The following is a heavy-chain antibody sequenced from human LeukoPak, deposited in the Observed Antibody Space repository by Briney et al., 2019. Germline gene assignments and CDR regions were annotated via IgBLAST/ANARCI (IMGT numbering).Heavy chain of an antibody. CDR3: ARGMVIYMDV. J-gene: IGHJ6*03. Sequence: GASVKVSCKASGYTFTSYYMHWVRQAPGQGLEWMGIINPSGGSTSYAQKFQGRVTMTRDMSTSTVYMELSRLRSDDTAVYYCARGMVIYMDVWGKGTTVTVSS. CDR1: GYTFTSYY. CDR2: INPSGGST. D-gene: IGHD5-18*01. V-gene: IGHV1-46*01.